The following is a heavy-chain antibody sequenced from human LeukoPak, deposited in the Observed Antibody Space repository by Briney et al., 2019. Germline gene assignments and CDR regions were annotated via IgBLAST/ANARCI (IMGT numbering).Heavy chain of an antibody. CDR3: ARDFMDSVSLRGWFDP. V-gene: IGHV4-39*07. CDR1: GGSISSSSYY. CDR2: IYYSGST. Sequence: SETLSLTCTVSGGSISSSSYYWGWIRQPPGKGLEWIGSIYYSGSTYYNPSLKSRVTISVDTSKNQFSLKLSSVTAADTAVYYCARDFMDSVSLRGWFDPWGQGTLVTVSS. J-gene: IGHJ5*02. D-gene: IGHD3/OR15-3a*01.